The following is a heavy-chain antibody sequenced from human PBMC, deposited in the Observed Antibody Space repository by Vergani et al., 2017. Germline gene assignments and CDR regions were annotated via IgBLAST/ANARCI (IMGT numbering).Heavy chain of an antibody. Sequence: VQLVESGGGVVQPGRSLRLSCAASGFTFSSYGMHWVRQAPGKGLEWVAVISYDGSNKYYADSVKGRFTISRDNSKNTRYLQMNSLRTEDTAIYYCAKQYFVSGNYLFDYWGQGTLVTVSS. V-gene: IGHV3-30*18. J-gene: IGHJ4*02. D-gene: IGHD3-10*01. CDR2: ISYDGSNK. CDR3: AKQYFVSGNYLFDY. CDR1: GFTFSSYG.